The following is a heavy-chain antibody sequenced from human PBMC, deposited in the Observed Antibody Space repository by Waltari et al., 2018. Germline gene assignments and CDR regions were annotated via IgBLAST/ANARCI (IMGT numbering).Heavy chain of an antibody. CDR2: ISSSSSTI. J-gene: IGHJ6*02. D-gene: IGHD5-18*01. V-gene: IGHV3-48*01. CDR1: GFTFSSYS. Sequence: GGLVQPGGSLRLSCAASGFTFSSYSMNWVRQAPGKGLEWVSYISSSSSTIYYADSVKGRFTISRDNAKNSLYLQMNSLRAEDTAVYYCARGETAMAPYYYYYGMDVWGQGTTVTVSS. CDR3: ARGETAMAPYYYYYGMDV.